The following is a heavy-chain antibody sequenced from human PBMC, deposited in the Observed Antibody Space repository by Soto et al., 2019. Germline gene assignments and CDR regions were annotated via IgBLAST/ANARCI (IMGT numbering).Heavy chain of an antibody. Sequence: PGGSLRISCAASGFTFRSYTRSWVRQVPGKGLEWVSGIGGSGESTYYADSVKGRFSISRDNTRATLYLQMSSLRVEDTAVYYSCKSETQFGLEFFDQCAQGSQVTFS. V-gene: IGHV3-23*01. J-gene: IGHJ4*02. CDR2: IGGSGEST. D-gene: IGHD3-10*01. CDR1: GFTFRSYT. CDR3: CKSETQFGLEFFDQ.